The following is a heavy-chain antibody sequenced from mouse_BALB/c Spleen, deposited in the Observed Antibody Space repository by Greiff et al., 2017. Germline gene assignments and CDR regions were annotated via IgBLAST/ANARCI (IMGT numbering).Heavy chain of an antibody. CDR3: ARRGYYLSYFDV. V-gene: IGHV1-9*01. CDR2: ILPGSGST. D-gene: IGHD2-3*01. Sequence: VQLQQSGAELLKPGASVKISCKATGYTFSSYWIEWVKQRPGHGLEWIGEILPGSGSTNYNEKFKGKATFTADTSSNTAYMQLSSLTSEDSAVYYCARRGYYLSYFDVWGAGTTVTGSA. J-gene: IGHJ1*01. CDR1: GYTFSSYW.